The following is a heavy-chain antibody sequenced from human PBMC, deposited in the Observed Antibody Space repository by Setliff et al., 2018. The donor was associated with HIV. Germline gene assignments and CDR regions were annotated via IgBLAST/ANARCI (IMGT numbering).Heavy chain of an antibody. CDR2: IYYSGST. V-gene: IGHV4-61*05. CDR1: GGSISSSSYY. J-gene: IGHJ4*02. Sequence: PSETLSLTCTVSGGSISSSSYYWGWIRQPPGKGLEWIGYIYYSGSTNYNPSLKSRVTISVDTSKNQFSLKLTSVTAADTAVYYCARGPSLQTTLFDYWGQGTLVTVSS. CDR3: ARGPSLQTTLFDY.